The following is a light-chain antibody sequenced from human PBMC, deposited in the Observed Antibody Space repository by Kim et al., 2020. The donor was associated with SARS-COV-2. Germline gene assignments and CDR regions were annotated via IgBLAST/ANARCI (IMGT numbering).Light chain of an antibody. J-gene: IGKJ1*01. CDR2: AAS. V-gene: IGKV1-16*01. CDR3: QQYNSYPRT. CDR1: QDISNN. Sequence: IQMTQSPSSLSASVGDRVTITCRASQDISNNLAWFHQKPGKAPKSLIYAASTLQSGAPSRFSGSGSGTDFTLTITTLQAEDCGTYYCQQYNSYPRTFGQGTKVDIK.